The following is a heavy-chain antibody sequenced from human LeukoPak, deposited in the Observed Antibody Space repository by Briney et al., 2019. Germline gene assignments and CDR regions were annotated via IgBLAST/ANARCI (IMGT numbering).Heavy chain of an antibody. D-gene: IGHD5-12*01. CDR2: IYSGGST. Sequence: GGSLRLSCAASGFTVSSNYMSWVRQAPGKGLVWVSVIYSGGSTYYADSVKGRFTISRDNSKNTLYLQMNSLRAEDTAVYYCARATRAVPFDYWGQGTLVTVSS. V-gene: IGHV3-66*02. J-gene: IGHJ4*02. CDR1: GFTVSSNY. CDR3: ARATRAVPFDY.